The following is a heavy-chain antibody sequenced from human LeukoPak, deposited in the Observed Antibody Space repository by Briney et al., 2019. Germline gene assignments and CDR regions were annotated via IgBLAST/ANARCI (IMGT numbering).Heavy chain of an antibody. V-gene: IGHV1-8*03. CDR1: GYTFTSYD. D-gene: IGHD3-10*01. CDR2: MNPNSGNT. CDR3: ARGRPTYYGSGSYWFDP. Sequence: SVKVSCKASGYTFTSYDINWVRQATGQGLEWMGWMNPNSGNTGYAQKFQGRVTITRNTSISTAYMELSSLRSEDTAVYYCARGRPTYYGSGSYWFDPWGQGTLVTVSS. J-gene: IGHJ5*02.